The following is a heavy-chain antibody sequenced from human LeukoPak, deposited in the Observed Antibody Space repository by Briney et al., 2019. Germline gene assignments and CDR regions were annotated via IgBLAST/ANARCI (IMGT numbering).Heavy chain of an antibody. V-gene: IGHV4-34*01. J-gene: IGHJ5*02. Sequence: SETLSLTCAVYGGSFSGYYWSWIRQPPGKGLEWIGEINHSGSTNYNPSLKSRVTISVDTSKNQFSLKLSSVTAADTAVYYCATDRRGYSYAGWFDPWGQGTLVTVSP. CDR2: INHSGST. CDR3: ATDRRGYSYAGWFDP. D-gene: IGHD5-18*01. CDR1: GGSFSGYY.